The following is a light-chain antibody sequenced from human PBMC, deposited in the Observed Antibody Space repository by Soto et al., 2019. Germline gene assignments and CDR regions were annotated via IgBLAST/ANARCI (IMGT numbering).Light chain of an antibody. J-gene: IGKJ1*01. CDR3: QQYKSRRT. V-gene: IGKV1-5*01. CDR2: DAS. Sequence: EIQMTQSPSSLCASIGDRFAITCRASEDINDWLAWYQQKPGNAPKLLIYDASTLQSGVPSRLSGSGSGTEFTLTISSPHPDDSPTYYCQQYKSRRTFGQGTKVDIK. CDR1: EDINDW.